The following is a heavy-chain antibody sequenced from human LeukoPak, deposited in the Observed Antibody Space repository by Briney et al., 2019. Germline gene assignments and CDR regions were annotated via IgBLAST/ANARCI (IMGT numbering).Heavy chain of an antibody. V-gene: IGHV3-21*01. Sequence: GGSLRLSCAASGFTFSSYSMNWVRQAPGKGLEWVSSISSSSSYIYYADSVKGRFTISRDNAKNTLYLQMNSLRAEDTAVYYCARERMDAAAGTDYWGQGTLVTVSS. CDR3: ARERMDAAAGTDY. CDR1: GFTFSSYS. CDR2: ISSSSSYI. D-gene: IGHD6-13*01. J-gene: IGHJ4*02.